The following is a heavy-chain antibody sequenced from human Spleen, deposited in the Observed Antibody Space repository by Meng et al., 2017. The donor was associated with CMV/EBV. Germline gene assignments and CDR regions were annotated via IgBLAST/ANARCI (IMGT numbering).Heavy chain of an antibody. J-gene: IGHJ4*02. CDR3: ARGARILN. Sequence: VEVSCEASGYTFIDYYIHWVRQAPGQGLEWMGWINPQTGGTEYAPKFQGRVTMTRDASISTAYMELSRLRSDDTAVYYCARGARILNWGQGTLVTVSS. CDR2: INPQTGGT. V-gene: IGHV1-2*02. CDR1: GYTFIDYY.